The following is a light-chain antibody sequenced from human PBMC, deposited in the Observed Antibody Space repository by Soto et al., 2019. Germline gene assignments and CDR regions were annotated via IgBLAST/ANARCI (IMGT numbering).Light chain of an antibody. V-gene: IGLV1-40*01. CDR1: SSNIGASYG. CDR3: QSYDSSLSGYV. J-gene: IGLJ1*01. CDR2: GSG. Sequence: QSVLTQPPSVSGAPGQRVTISCAGSSSNIGASYGVHWYQQLPGTAPKVVTYGSGNRPSGVPDRFSGSKSGTSASLAIAGLQAEDEADYYCQSYDSSLSGYVFGTGTKVTVL.